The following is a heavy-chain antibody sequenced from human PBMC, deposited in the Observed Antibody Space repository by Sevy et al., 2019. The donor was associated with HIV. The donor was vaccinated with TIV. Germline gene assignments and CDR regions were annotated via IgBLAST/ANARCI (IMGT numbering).Heavy chain of an antibody. CDR1: GGSISSYF. V-gene: IGHV4-59*01. J-gene: IGHJ6*02. CDR2: TYYSGSP. CDR3: ARDFKGGDGYRSNGMDV. D-gene: IGHD3-16*01. Sequence: SETLSLTCTVSGGSISSYFWSWIRQPPGKRLEWIGYTYYSGSPNYNPSLNSRVTISVDTSKNQFSLKLSSVTAADAAVYYCARDFKGGDGYRSNGMDVWGQGTTVTVSS.